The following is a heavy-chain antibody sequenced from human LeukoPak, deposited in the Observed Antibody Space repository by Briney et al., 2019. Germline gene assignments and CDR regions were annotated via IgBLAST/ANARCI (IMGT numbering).Heavy chain of an antibody. CDR1: GGSFSGYY. CDR2: INHSGST. J-gene: IGHJ3*02. Sequence: KPSETLSLTCAVYGGSFSGYYWSWIRQPPGKGLEWIGEINHSGSTNYNPSLESRVTISVDTSKNQFSLKLSSVTAADTAVYYCARKIGSPVPAATGAFDIWGQGTMVTVS. V-gene: IGHV4-34*01. D-gene: IGHD2-2*01. CDR3: ARKIGSPVPAATGAFDI.